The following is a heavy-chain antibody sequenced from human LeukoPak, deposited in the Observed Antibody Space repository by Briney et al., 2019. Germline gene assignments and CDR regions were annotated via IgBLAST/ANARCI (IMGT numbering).Heavy chain of an antibody. J-gene: IGHJ4*02. CDR3: ARAGLEAHFDY. CDR2: IYTSGST. CDR1: GGSISSGSYY. Sequence: SETLSLTCTVSGGSISSGSYYWSWIRQPAGKGLEWIGRIYTSGSTNYNPSLKSRVTISVDTSKNQFSLKLSSVIAADTAVYYCARAGLEAHFDYWGQGTLVTVSS. V-gene: IGHV4-61*02.